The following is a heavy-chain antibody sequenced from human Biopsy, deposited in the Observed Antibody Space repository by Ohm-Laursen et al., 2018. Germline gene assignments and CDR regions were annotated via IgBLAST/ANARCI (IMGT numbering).Heavy chain of an antibody. D-gene: IGHD1-1*01. V-gene: IGHV1-69*01. CDR1: GGAFTNYA. J-gene: IGHJ4*02. Sequence: SSVKVSCNASGGAFTNYAINWVRQAPGHGLEWMGGIITVSETAGYAERFQGRVTITADVTTTTAYMDLSGLRSEDTAVYYCAADINVWNVNYWGQGTQVTVSS. CDR3: AADINVWNVNY. CDR2: IITVSETA.